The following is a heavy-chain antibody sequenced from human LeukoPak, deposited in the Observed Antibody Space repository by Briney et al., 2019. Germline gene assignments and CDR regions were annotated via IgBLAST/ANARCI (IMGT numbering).Heavy chain of an antibody. V-gene: IGHV1-2*02. Sequence: GASVKVSCKASGYTFTGYYMHWVRQAPGQGLEWMGWINPNSGGTNYAQKFQGRVTMTRDTSISTAYMELSRLRSDDMAVYYCARDSGSGSYYNVAFDIWGQGTMVTVSS. J-gene: IGHJ3*02. CDR2: INPNSGGT. D-gene: IGHD3-10*01. CDR1: GYTFTGYY. CDR3: ARDSGSGSYYNVAFDI.